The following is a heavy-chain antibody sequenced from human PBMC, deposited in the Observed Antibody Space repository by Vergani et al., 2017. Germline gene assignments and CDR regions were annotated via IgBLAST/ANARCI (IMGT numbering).Heavy chain of an antibody. CDR3: AIGGDAYCGGDCYPSNFDY. J-gene: IGHJ4*02. CDR1: GFTVSSNY. D-gene: IGHD2-21*02. CDR2: IYSGGST. V-gene: IGHV3-53*01. Sequence: EVQLVESGGGLIQLGGSLRLSCAASGFTVSSNYMSWVRQAPGKGLEWVSVIYSGGSTYYADSVKGRFTISRDNSKNTLYLQMNSLRAEDTAVYYCAIGGDAYCGGDCYPSNFDYWGQGTLVTVSS.